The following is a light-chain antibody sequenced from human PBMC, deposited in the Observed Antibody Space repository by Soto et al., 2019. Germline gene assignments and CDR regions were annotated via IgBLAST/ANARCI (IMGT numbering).Light chain of an antibody. CDR1: QSVSSSY. Sequence: EIVLTQSPGTLSLSPGERATLSCRASQSVSSSYLAWYQQKPGQAPRLLIYGASSRATGIPDRFSGNGSGTDFTLTISRLEPEDFAGYYCQQYGSSPWTFGQGTKVEIK. CDR2: GAS. J-gene: IGKJ1*01. V-gene: IGKV3-20*01. CDR3: QQYGSSPWT.